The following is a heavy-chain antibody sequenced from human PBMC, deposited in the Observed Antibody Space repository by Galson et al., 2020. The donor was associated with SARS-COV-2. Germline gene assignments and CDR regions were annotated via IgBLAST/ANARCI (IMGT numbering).Heavy chain of an antibody. CDR2: IYYNGNT. J-gene: IGHJ4*02. Sequence: SETLSLTCSISGGSISSGDYYWSWVRQFPGKGLEWIGYIYYNGNTYYNPSLKSRVTISKDTSKNQFSLRMTSVSAADTAVYYCASEVREGFGQFYVDFRGQGTLVTVSS. V-gene: IGHV4-31*03. CDR1: GGSISSGDYY. CDR3: ASEVREGFGQFYVDF. D-gene: IGHD3-10*01.